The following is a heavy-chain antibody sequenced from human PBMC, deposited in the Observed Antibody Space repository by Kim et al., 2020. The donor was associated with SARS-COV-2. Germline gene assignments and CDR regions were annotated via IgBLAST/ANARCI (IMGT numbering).Heavy chain of an antibody. J-gene: IGHJ3*02. CDR3: ASQGGSYYDFWSGYYMRAFDI. V-gene: IGHV1-8*01. CDR1: GYTFTSYD. Sequence: ASVKVSCKASGYTFTSYDINWVRQATGQGLEWMGWMNPNSGNTGYAQKFQGRVTMTRNTSISTAYMELSSLRSEDTAVYYCASQGGSYYDFWSGYYMRAFDIWGQGTMVTVSS. D-gene: IGHD3-3*01. CDR2: MNPNSGNT.